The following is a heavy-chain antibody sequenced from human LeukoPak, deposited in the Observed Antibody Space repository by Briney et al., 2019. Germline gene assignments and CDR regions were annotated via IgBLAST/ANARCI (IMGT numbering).Heavy chain of an antibody. V-gene: IGHV5-51*01. J-gene: IGHJ5*02. CDR1: GYSFNSYW. D-gene: IGHD2-15*01. CDR3: ARQEYCSGGSCYTWFDP. CDR2: IYPADSDI. Sequence: GESLKISCKGSGYSFNSYWIGWVRQMPGKGLEWMGIIYPADSDIRYSPSFQGQVTISADKSISTAYVQWSSLKASDTAMYYCARQEYCSGGSCYTWFDPWGQGTLVTVSS.